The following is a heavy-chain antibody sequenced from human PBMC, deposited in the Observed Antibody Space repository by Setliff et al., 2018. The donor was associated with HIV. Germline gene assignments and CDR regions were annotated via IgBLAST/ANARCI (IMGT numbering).Heavy chain of an antibody. J-gene: IGHJ3*02. V-gene: IGHV4-59*11. CDR3: ARGRINYSSAWYVDHDAFDI. CDR1: GGSISSHH. D-gene: IGHD6-19*01. CDR2: IYYNGNT. Sequence: SETLSLTCAVSGGSISSHHWSWIRLPPGKGLEWIGTIYYNGNTNYNPSLKSRVAISVDTSKNLFSLRLSSVTAADTAVYYCARGRINYSSAWYVDHDAFDIWGQGTMVTVSS.